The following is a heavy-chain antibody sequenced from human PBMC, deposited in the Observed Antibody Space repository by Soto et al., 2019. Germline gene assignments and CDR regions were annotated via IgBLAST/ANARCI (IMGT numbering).Heavy chain of an antibody. J-gene: IGHJ4*02. CDR2: IYSGDST. CDR3: ARDGGYSGYAFDY. D-gene: IGHD5-12*01. CDR1: WFTVSSNY. V-gene: IGHV3-53*01. Sequence: PVGSLRLSCAASWFTVSSNYMGWVRQAPGKGLEWVSLIYSGDSTYYADSVQGRFIISRDNSKNTLYLQMHSLRAEDTAVYYCARDGGYSGYAFDYWGQGTLVTVSS.